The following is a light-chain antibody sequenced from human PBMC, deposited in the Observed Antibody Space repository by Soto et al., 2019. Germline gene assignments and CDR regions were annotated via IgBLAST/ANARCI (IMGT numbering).Light chain of an antibody. CDR2: AAS. V-gene: IGKV3-20*01. Sequence: EIVLTQSPGTLSLSPGEGGTLSCRASQSVNRGYLAWYQQKPGQAPRLLIYAASARATGTPDRFSGSGSGTDFTLTISRLEPEDFAVYYCQFYEVSTVMYNFGQPTKVDI. CDR3: QFYEVSTVMYN. CDR1: QSVNRGY. J-gene: IGKJ2*01.